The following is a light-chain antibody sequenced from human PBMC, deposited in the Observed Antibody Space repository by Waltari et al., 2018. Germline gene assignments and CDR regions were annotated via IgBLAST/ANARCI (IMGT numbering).Light chain of an antibody. CDR3: AAWDSSLSAWV. CDR2: RNS. J-gene: IGLJ3*02. CDR1: SSNLGSNP. V-gene: IGLV1-47*01. Sequence: QSVLTQPPSASGTPGQRVTISCYGSSSNLGSNPVYGYHHLPGTAPKVLIYRNSQRPSGAPDRFSGSKSGTSASLAMSGLRSEDEADYYCAAWDSSLSAWVFGGGTKLTVL.